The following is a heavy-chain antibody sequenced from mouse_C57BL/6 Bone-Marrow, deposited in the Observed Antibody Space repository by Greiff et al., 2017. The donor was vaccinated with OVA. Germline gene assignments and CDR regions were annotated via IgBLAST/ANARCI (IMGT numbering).Heavy chain of an antibody. CDR2: ISDGGSYT. D-gene: IGHD2-3*01. CDR1: GFTFSSYA. V-gene: IGHV5-4*03. J-gene: IGHJ2*01. Sequence: DVMLVESGGGLVKPGGSLKLSCAASGFTFSSYAMSWVRQTPEKRLEWVATISDGGSYTYYPDNVKGRFTISRDNAKNNLYLQMSHLKSEDTAMYYCARVYDGYPFDYWGQGTTLTVSS. CDR3: ARVYDGYPFDY.